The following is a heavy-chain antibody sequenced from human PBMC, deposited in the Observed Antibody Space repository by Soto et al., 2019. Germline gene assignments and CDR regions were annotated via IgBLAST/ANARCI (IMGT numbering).Heavy chain of an antibody. CDR1: GGSVSSGSYY. J-gene: IGHJ6*02. CDR2: IYYSGST. CDR3: ARGGYYGSGSYSSYYYYGMDV. Sequence: SETLSLTCTVSGGSVSSGSYYWSWIRQPPGKGLEWIGYIYYSGSTYYNPSLKSRVTISVDTSKNQFSLKLSSVTAADTAVYYCARGGYYGSGSYSSYYYYGMDVWGQGTTVTVSS. V-gene: IGHV4-30-4*08. D-gene: IGHD3-10*01.